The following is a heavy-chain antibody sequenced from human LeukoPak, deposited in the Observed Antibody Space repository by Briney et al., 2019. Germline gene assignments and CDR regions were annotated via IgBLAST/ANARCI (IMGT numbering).Heavy chain of an antibody. J-gene: IGHJ4*02. D-gene: IGHD6-19*01. CDR3: ARGVAVAADYFDY. CDR2: IYHSGST. V-gene: IGHV4-30-2*01. CDR1: GGSISSGGYS. Sequence: SQTLSLTCAVSGGSISSGGYSWGWIRQPPGKGLEWIGYIYHSGSTYYNPSLKSRVTISVDRSKNQFPLKLSSVTAADTAVYYCARGVAVAADYFDYWGQGTLVTVSS.